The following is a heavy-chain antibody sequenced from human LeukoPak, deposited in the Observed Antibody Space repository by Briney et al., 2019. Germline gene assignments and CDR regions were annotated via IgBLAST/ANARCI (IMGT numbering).Heavy chain of an antibody. Sequence: PSETLSLTCAVYGGSFSGYYWSWIRQPPGQGLQWIGEINHSGSTNYNPSLKSRVTISVDTSKNQFSLNLISVTAADTALYYCARHYRKKNWFFDLWGRGTLVTVSS. V-gene: IGHV4-34*01. CDR3: ARHYRKKNWFFDL. CDR2: INHSGST. D-gene: IGHD3-10*01. CDR1: GGSFSGYY. J-gene: IGHJ2*01.